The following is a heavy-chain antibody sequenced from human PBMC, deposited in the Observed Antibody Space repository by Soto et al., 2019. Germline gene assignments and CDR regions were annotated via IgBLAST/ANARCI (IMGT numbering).Heavy chain of an antibody. Sequence: SETLSLTCAISGDSINSSHSWTWVRQPPGKGLEWIGEAHHGGTNSNPSLKTRVTILLDKSKNQFSLKLNSVTAADTAIYYCARERVSWFGDLLPLGLDVLGQGTMVTVSS. CDR2: AHHGGT. CDR3: ARERVSWFGDLLPLGLDV. V-gene: IGHV4-4*02. D-gene: IGHD3-10*01. J-gene: IGHJ6*02. CDR1: GDSINSSHS.